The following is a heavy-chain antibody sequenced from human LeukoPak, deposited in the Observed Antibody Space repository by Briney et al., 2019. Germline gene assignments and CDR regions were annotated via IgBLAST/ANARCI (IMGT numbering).Heavy chain of an antibody. V-gene: IGHV1-18*01. CDR1: GYTFTSYD. J-gene: IGHJ4*02. CDR2: ISTNNGNI. D-gene: IGHD6-13*01. Sequence: GASVKVSCKASGYTFTSYDISWVRQAPGQGLEWMGWISTNNGNIKYAQKLQGRVTMTTDTFTSTAYMELRSLRSDDTAVYYCAKDRRIAAAGPRRIDYWGQGTLVTVSS. CDR3: AKDRRIAAAGPRRIDY.